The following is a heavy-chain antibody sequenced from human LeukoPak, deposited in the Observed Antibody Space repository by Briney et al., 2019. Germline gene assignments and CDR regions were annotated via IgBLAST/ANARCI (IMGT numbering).Heavy chain of an antibody. J-gene: IGHJ4*02. CDR2: IDYDSSHI. CDR3: ARDPLRYLRVGHYDY. Sequence: GGSLRLSCAASGFTFSNSAMNWVRQVPGRGLEWVASIDYDSSHIYYAASVRGRFTISRDNARNSVYLQMNSLRVEDTAVYYCARDPLRYLRVGHYDYWGQGTLVAVSS. V-gene: IGHV3-21*01. CDR1: GFTFSNSA. D-gene: IGHD3-9*01.